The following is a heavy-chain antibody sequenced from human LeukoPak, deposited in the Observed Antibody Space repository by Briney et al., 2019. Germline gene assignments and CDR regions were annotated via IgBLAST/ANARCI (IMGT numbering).Heavy chain of an antibody. D-gene: IGHD2-15*01. Sequence: GGSLRLSCAASGLTFSSHWMHWVRQAPGKGLVWVSRITNDGSSTTYADSVKGRFTIPRDNARNSLYLQMNSLRAEDTAVYYCARDRWELLSNSYHYCGLDVWGQGTTVTVSS. CDR3: ARDRWELLSNSYHYCGLDV. CDR2: ITNDGSST. V-gene: IGHV3-74*01. J-gene: IGHJ6*02. CDR1: GLTFSSHW.